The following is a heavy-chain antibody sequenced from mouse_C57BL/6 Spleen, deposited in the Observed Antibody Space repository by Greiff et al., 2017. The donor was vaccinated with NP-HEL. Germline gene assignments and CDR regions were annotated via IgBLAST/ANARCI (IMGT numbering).Heavy chain of an antibody. V-gene: IGHV5-6*01. CDR2: ISSGGSKT. J-gene: IGHJ3*01. Sequence: EVKVVESGGDLVKPGGSLKLSCAASGFTFSSYGMSWVRQTPDKRLEWVATISSGGSKTYYPDSVKGRFTISRDNAKNTLYLQMSSLKSEDTAMYYCARLYDGYYFADWGQGTLVTVSA. CDR3: ARLYDGYYFAD. D-gene: IGHD2-3*01. CDR1: GFTFSSYG.